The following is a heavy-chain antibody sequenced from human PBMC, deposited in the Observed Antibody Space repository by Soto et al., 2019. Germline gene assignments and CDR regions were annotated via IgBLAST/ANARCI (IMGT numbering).Heavy chain of an antibody. Sequence: SETLSLTCTVSGGSISSGDYYWSWIRQPPGKGLEWIGYIYYSGSTYYNPSLKSRVTISVDTSKNQFSLKLSSVTAADTAVYYCARVHYYDSSGYAFGMDVWGQGTTVTVS. J-gene: IGHJ6*02. D-gene: IGHD3-22*01. CDR3: ARVHYYDSSGYAFGMDV. CDR1: GGSISSGDYY. CDR2: IYYSGST. V-gene: IGHV4-30-4*01.